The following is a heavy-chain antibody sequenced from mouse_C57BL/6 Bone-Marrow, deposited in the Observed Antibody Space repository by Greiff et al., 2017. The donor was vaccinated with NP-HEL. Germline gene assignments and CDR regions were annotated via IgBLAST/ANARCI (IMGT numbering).Heavy chain of an antibody. J-gene: IGHJ3*01. CDR3: ARHEDYAGGFAY. V-gene: IGHV1-62-2*01. CDR2: FYPGSGSI. CDR1: GYTFTEYT. D-gene: IGHD1-1*01. Sequence: VQGVESGAELVKPGASVKLSCKASGYTFTEYTIHWVKQRSGQGLEWIGWFYPGSGSIKYNEKFKDKATLTADKSSSTVYMELSRLTSEDSAVYFCARHEDYAGGFAYWGQGTLVTVSA.